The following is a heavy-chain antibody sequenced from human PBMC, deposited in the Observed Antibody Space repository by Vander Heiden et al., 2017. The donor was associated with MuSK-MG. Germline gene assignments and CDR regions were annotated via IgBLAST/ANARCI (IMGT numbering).Heavy chain of an antibody. Sequence: QLQLQESGPGLVKPSETLSLPCTVSVGPISSSSYYWGWVRQPPGKGLEWIGRIYDSGSTYYNPSLKSRVTISVDTSKNQFSLKLSSVTAADTAVYYCARQGPSWPFSMGYYYYGMDVWGQGTTVTVSS. CDR3: ARQGPSWPFSMGYYYYGMDV. CDR2: IYDSGST. J-gene: IGHJ6*02. V-gene: IGHV4-39*01. CDR1: VGPISSSSYY. D-gene: IGHD2-21*01.